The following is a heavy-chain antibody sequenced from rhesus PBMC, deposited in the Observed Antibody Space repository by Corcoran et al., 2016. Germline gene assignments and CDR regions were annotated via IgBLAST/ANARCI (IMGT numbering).Heavy chain of an antibody. D-gene: IGHD7-45*01. CDR3: ARGLGIRPYFDY. Sequence: QLQLQESGPGLVKPSETLSLTCAVSGGSVSSSNWWSWIRQPPGKGLERIGRRSGSSGRPSYKPTLTSRVTISTDTSKNQFSLKVNSVTAADTAVYYCARGLGIRPYFDYWAWESWSPSPQ. CDR1: GGSVSSSNW. J-gene: IGHJ4*01. V-gene: IGHV4-57*01. CDR2: RSGSSGRP.